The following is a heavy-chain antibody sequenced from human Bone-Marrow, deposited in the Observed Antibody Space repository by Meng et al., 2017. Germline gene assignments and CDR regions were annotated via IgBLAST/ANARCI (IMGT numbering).Heavy chain of an antibody. CDR3: ARGSGSPEYCSSTSCYSGGWFDP. J-gene: IGHJ5*02. V-gene: IGHV4-34*01. Sequence: QVQLQQWGAGLLKPSETLSPTCAAYGGSFSGYYWSWIRQPPGKGLEWIGEINHSGSTNYHPSLKSRVTISVDTSKNQFSLKLSSVTAADTAVYYCARGSGSPEYCSSTSCYSGGWFDPWGQGTLVTVSS. CDR2: INHSGST. CDR1: GGSFSGYY. D-gene: IGHD2-2*02.